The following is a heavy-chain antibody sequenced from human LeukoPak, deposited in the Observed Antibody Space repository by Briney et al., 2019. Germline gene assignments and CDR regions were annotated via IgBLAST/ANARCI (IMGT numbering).Heavy chain of an antibody. V-gene: IGHV3-74*01. CDR2: IDSDGSST. CDR1: GFTFSSYW. CDR3: ARVAVSSSWYPAPFDY. J-gene: IGHJ4*02. D-gene: IGHD6-13*01. Sequence: GGSLRLSCAASGFTFSSYWMHWVRQAPGKGLVWVSRIDSDGSSTSYADSVKGRFTISRDNAKNTLYLQMNSLRAEDTAVYYCARVAVSSSWYPAPFDYWGQGTLVTVSS.